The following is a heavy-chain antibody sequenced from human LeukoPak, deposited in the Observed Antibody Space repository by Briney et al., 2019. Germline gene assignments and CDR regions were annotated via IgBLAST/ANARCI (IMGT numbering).Heavy chain of an antibody. CDR3: ARANYYDSSGLRY. D-gene: IGHD3-22*01. CDR1: GDSMSDYF. Sequence: SETLSLTCTVSGDSMSDYFWTWIRQPPGKGLEWIGYAADSGSTNYNPSLKSRVTISVDSSTNHFSLKLSSVTAADTAVYYCARANYYDSSGLRYWGQGTLVTVSS. J-gene: IGHJ4*02. V-gene: IGHV4-59*12. CDR2: AADSGST.